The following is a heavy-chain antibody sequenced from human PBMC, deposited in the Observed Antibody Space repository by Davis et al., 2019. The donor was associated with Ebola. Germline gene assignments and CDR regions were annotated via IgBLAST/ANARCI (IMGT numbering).Heavy chain of an antibody. CDR1: GYTFTSYY. Sequence: ASVKVSCKASGYTFTSYYIHCVRQAPGQGLEWMAILNPGSGSTTYARKFPGRVTMTRDTSTSTVYMELSSLRSDDTAVYYCARETGVRGYDYRGLGYWGQGTLVTVSS. J-gene: IGHJ4*02. CDR3: ARETGVRGYDYRGLGY. D-gene: IGHD3-10*01. CDR2: LNPGSGST. V-gene: IGHV1-46*01.